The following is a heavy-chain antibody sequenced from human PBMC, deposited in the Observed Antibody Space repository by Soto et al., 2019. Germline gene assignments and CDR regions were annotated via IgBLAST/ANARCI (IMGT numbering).Heavy chain of an antibody. V-gene: IGHV1-18*01. CDR1: GYTFTSYG. CDR3: ARDSRDYGDYVDNWFDP. CDR2: ISAYNGNT. D-gene: IGHD4-17*01. Sequence: EASRKVCCKASGYTFTSYGSSWVRQAPGQGLEWMGWISAYNGNTNYAQKLQGRVTMTTDTSTSTAYMELRSLRSDDTAVYYCARDSRDYGDYVDNWFDPWGQGTLFTVSS. J-gene: IGHJ5*02.